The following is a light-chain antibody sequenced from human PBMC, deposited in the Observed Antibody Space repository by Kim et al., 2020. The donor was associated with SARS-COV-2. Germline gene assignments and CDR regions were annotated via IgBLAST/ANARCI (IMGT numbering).Light chain of an antibody. CDR2: TAS. CDR3: QQYDDPAST. CDR1: QKVRSNY. J-gene: IGKJ1*01. Sequence: IIYRGTQKVRSNYFDWYQQTTGQAPRLIIYTASTRDSGVPDRFSGSRSGTYFTLTISRLEPEDFAVYYCQQYDDPASTFGQGTKVDIK. V-gene: IGKV3-20*01.